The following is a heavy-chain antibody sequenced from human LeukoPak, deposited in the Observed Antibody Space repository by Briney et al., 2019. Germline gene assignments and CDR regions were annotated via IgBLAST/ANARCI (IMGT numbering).Heavy chain of an antibody. D-gene: IGHD6-13*01. CDR1: GGSFSGYY. CDR3: ARGHRGAAAGTWARFDP. Sequence: SETLSLTCAVYGGSFSGYYWSWIRQPPGKGLEWIGEINHSGSTNYNPSLKSRVTISVDTSKNQFSLKLSSVTAADTAVYYCARGHRGAAAGTWARFDPWGQGTLVTVSS. J-gene: IGHJ5*02. CDR2: INHSGST. V-gene: IGHV4-34*01.